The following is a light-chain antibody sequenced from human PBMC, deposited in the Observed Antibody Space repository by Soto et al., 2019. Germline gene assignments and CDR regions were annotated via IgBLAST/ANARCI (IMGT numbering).Light chain of an antibody. CDR3: QQYNNWPPGR. V-gene: IGKV3-15*01. Sequence: EIVMTQSPATLSVSPGERATLSCRASQSVSSNLAWNQQKPGQAPRLLIYGASTRATGIPARFSGSGSGTEFTLTISSLQSEDFAVYYCQQYNNWPPGRFGQGTKVEIK. CDR2: GAS. J-gene: IGKJ1*01. CDR1: QSVSSN.